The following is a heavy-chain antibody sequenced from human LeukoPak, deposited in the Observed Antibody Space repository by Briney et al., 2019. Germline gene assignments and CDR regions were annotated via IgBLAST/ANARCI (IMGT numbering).Heavy chain of an antibody. CDR2: IYHSGNT. J-gene: IGHJ4*02. CDR1: GYSISSGYY. D-gene: IGHD2-15*01. CDR3: ARSVVVVAATLDY. Sequence: PSETLSLTCTVSGYSISSGYYWGWIRQPPGKGLEWIGSIYHSGNTYYNPSLTSRVTISVDTPKNQFSLKLSSVTAADTAVYYCARSVVVVAATLDYWGQGTLVTVSS. V-gene: IGHV4-38-2*02.